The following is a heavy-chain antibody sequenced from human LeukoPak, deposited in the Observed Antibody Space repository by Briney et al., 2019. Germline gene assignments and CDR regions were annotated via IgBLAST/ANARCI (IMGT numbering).Heavy chain of an antibody. CDR3: ARSHSRYYFDY. CDR2: IYSGGST. J-gene: IGHJ4*02. V-gene: IGHV3-66*02. Sequence: PGGSLRLSCAASGFTVSSNYMSWFRQAQGKGLEWVSVIYSGGSTYYADSVKGRFTISRDNSKNTLYLQMNSLRAEDTAVYYCARSHSRYYFDYWGQGTLVTVSS. CDR1: GFTVSSNY.